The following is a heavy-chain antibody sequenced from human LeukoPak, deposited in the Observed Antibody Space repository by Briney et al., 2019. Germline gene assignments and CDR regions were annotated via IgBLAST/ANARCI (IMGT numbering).Heavy chain of an antibody. J-gene: IGHJ4*02. D-gene: IGHD6-19*01. Sequence: GRSLRLSCAASGFTFSSYAMHWVRQAPGKGLEWVANIKQDGSEKYYVDSVKGRFTISRDNAKNSLYLQMNSLRAEDTAVYYCARDRDWYSFDSWGQGTLVIVSS. V-gene: IGHV3-7*03. CDR3: ARDRDWYSFDS. CDR2: IKQDGSEK. CDR1: GFTFSSYA.